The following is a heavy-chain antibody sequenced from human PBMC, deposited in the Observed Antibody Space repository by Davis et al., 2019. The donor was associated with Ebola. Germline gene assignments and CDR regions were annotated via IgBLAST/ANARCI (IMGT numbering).Heavy chain of an antibody. Sequence: SVKVSCKAAGGTLRTHGISWVRQAPGQGLEWMGGLIPIFGTPNYAQKFQGRVTIIADESTSTAYMELSSLRSEDTAVYYCARGSGSYLIWFDPWGQGTLVTVSS. CDR2: LIPIFGTP. J-gene: IGHJ5*02. CDR1: GGTLRTHG. V-gene: IGHV1-69*13. CDR3: ARGSGSYLIWFDP. D-gene: IGHD1-26*01.